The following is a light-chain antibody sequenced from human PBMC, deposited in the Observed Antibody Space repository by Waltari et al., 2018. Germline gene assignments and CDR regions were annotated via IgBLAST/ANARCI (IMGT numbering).Light chain of an antibody. V-gene: IGLV2-23*01. CDR3: CSYVRDITWV. CDR1: RRAVGSYNL. CDR2: EGT. J-gene: IGLJ3*02. Sequence: QSALTQPASVSGSPGPSLTISCTGTRRAVGSYNLVPWYQHHPGKAPKLMIYEGTQRPSGVSDRFSGSKSGDTASLTISGLQAEDEADYYCCSYVRDITWVFGGGTKLTVL.